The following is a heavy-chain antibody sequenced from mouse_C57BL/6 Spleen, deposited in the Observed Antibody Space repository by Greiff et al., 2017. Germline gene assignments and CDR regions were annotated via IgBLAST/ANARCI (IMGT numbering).Heavy chain of an antibody. J-gene: IGHJ3*01. Sequence: QVQLQQPGAELVKPGASVKMSCKASGYTFTSYWITWVKQRPGQGLEWIGDIYTGSGSTNSNEKFKSKATLTVDTSSSTAYMQLSSLTSEDSAVYYYAITLYDGYYVLAYWGQGTLVTVAA. V-gene: IGHV1-55*01. CDR1: GYTFTSYW. D-gene: IGHD2-3*01. CDR3: AITLYDGYYVLAY. CDR2: IYTGSGST.